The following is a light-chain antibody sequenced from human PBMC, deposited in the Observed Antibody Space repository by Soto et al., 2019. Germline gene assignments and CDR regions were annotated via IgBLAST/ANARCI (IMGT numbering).Light chain of an antibody. CDR1: QRVGSTY. CDR2: GAS. J-gene: IGKJ5*01. CDR3: HQYDSSPHT. V-gene: IGKV3-20*01. Sequence: EIVLTQSPGSLSLSPGERVSLSCRASQRVGSTYLAWFQQKPGQTPRLLISGASTRATGIPDRFSGSGSGTDFTLTITSLEPEDVAVYYCHQYDSSPHTFGQGTRLEIK.